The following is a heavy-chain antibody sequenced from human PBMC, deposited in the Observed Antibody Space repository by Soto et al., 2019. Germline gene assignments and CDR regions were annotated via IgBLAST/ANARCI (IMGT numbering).Heavy chain of an antibody. CDR3: AYNRWGPLIYWGQGTLVTVSSGMDV. D-gene: IGHD7-27*01. J-gene: IGHJ6*02. CDR2: IHWNDAK. V-gene: IGHV2-5*01. Sequence: QITLKESGPTLVKPTQTLTLTCTFSGFSVSTEGVGVGWIRQPPGKALAWLARIHWNDAKYYRPSLKNRLTITKAYSENQVVLTMTNMYPVDTATYYCAYNRWGPLIYWGQGTLVTVSSGMDVWGQGTTVTVSS. CDR1: GFSVSTEGVG.